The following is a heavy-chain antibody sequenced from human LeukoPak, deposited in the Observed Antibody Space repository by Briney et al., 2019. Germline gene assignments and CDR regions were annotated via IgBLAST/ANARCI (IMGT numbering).Heavy chain of an antibody. CDR3: ARVDPLLTPSRYFDL. Sequence: ASVKVSCKASGYTFTGYYMHWVRQAPGQGLEWMGWINPNSGGTNYAQKFQGRVTMTRDTSISTAYMELSRLRSGDTAVYYCARVDPLLTPSRYFDLWGRGTLVTVSS. CDR1: GYTFTGYY. V-gene: IGHV1-2*02. D-gene: IGHD4-23*01. CDR2: INPNSGGT. J-gene: IGHJ2*01.